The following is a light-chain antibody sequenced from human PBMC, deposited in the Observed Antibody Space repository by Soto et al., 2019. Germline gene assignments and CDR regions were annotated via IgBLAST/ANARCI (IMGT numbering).Light chain of an antibody. V-gene: IGKV3-11*01. CDR2: DAS. Sequence: EIVLSNSPATLSLSPGERATLSCRASQIVSIYLAWYQQKPGQDPRLLLYDASTRATGIPARFSGSGFGTEFTLTITSLQPNDFATYYCQQYNSYSTFGPATFGQGTKVDIK. CDR1: QIVSIY. CDR3: QQYNSYSTFGPAT. J-gene: IGKJ1*01.